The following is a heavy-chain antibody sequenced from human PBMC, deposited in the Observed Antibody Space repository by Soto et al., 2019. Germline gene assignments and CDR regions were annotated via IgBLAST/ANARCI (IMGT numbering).Heavy chain of an antibody. V-gene: IGHV3-48*01. Sequence: EVQLVDSGGGLVQPGGSLRLSCAASGFTFSRYSMNWVRQAAGKGLEWVSYISSTGGTIYYADSVRGRFTISRDNAKNPVNLQMISLSAEDWSVYLCATLTDYGDFHFHYWGQGHLVTVSS. CDR3: ATLTDYGDFHFHY. CDR1: GFTFSRYS. J-gene: IGHJ4*02. CDR2: ISSTGGTI. D-gene: IGHD4-17*01.